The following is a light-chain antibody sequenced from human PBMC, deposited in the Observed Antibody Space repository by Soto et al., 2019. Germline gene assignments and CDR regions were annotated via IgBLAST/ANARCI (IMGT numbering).Light chain of an antibody. V-gene: IGKV3-20*01. CDR1: QSVSSSY. Sequence: EIVLTQSPGTLSLSPGERATLSSRASQSVSSSYLAWYQQKPGQAPRQLIYGASSRATGIPDRFSGSGSVTDFTLTITRLEPEDFAVYYCQLYRTSFGGGTRVEI. CDR2: GAS. J-gene: IGKJ4*01. CDR3: QLYRTS.